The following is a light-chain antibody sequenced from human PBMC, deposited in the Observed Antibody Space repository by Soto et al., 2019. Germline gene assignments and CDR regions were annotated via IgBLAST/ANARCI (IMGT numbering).Light chain of an antibody. V-gene: IGKV1-39*01. CDR3: QQSYSTPRT. J-gene: IGKJ2*01. CDR2: TAS. Sequence: DIQMTQSPSSLSASVGDRVTITCRASQSISSYLNWYQQIPGKAPKLLIYTASSLQSGVPSRFIGSGSGTVFTLTISNLQPEHFATYYCQQSYSTPRTFGQGTKLEIK. CDR1: QSISSY.